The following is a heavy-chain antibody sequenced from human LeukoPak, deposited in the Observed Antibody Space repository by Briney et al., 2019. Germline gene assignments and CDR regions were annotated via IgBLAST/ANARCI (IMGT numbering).Heavy chain of an antibody. CDR3: DARVRVDDS. D-gene: IGHD3-10*01. J-gene: IGHJ5*01. CDR1: GGSFSNGYY. V-gene: IGHV4-30-4*03. Sequence: SQTLSLTCSVAGGSFSNGYYWSWIRQRPGKGLEWIGYIYYMRSTYYNPSLRSRVTVSADTAETQFSLKLSDVTAADTAVYYWDARVRVDDSWGRGILVTVST. CDR2: IYYMRST.